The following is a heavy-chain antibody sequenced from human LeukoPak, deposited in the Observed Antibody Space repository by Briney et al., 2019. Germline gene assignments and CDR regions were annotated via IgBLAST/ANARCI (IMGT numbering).Heavy chain of an antibody. CDR1: GFTFSNYA. J-gene: IGHJ4*02. CDR2: ISYDGSIK. V-gene: IGHV3-30*04. CDR3: AKDHANTPVVTN. D-gene: IGHD2-21*02. Sequence: SGGSLRLSCAASGFTFSNYAMHWVRQAPGKGLEWVALISYDGSIKYYADSVKGRFIISRDNSKNTVDLQMNNLRVDDTAIYYCAKDHANTPVVTNWGQGILVSVSS.